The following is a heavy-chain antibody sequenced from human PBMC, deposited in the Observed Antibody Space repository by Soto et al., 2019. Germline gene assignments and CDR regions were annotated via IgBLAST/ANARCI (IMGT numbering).Heavy chain of an antibody. D-gene: IGHD6-13*01. Sequence: SQTLSLTCVISGDSVSSNSAAWNWIRQSPSRGLEWLGRTYYRSKWYNDYAVSVKSRITINPDTSKNQFSLQLNSVTPEDTAVYYFARDQGSGIAADTYYYYGMDVWGQGTTVTVSS. J-gene: IGHJ6*02. CDR1: GDSVSSNSAA. CDR2: TYYRSKWYN. CDR3: ARDQGSGIAADTYYYYGMDV. V-gene: IGHV6-1*01.